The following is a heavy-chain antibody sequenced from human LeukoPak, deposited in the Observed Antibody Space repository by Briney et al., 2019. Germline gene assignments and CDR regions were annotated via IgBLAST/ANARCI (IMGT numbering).Heavy chain of an antibody. CDR1: GDSISRYY. J-gene: IGHJ3*02. CDR3: ARHSMLSSTYFGVSGI. CDR2: IFTGGFI. D-gene: IGHD6-13*01. V-gene: IGHV4-4*07. Sequence: IPSETLSFTCSVSGDSISRYYWNWIRRPAGRGLEWIGRIFTGGFINYNPSLSSRVTVSLDTSKNQVSLKLTSVTAADTAVYYCARHSMLSSTYFGVSGIWGQGTTVTVSS.